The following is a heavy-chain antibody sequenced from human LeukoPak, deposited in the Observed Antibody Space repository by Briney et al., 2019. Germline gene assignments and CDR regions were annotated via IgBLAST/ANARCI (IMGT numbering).Heavy chain of an antibody. CDR1: GDTFSSYA. V-gene: IGHV1-69*05. CDR3: AQFGDYFEF. CDR2: IIPIFGTA. Sequence: SVKVSCKASGDTFSSYAVNWVPQAPGQGLEWMGGIIPIFGTANYTQKFQGRLTITTDESTSTAYMELSSLRSDDTAVYCAAQFGDYFEFWGQGTLVTVSS. D-gene: IGHD5-24*01. J-gene: IGHJ4*02.